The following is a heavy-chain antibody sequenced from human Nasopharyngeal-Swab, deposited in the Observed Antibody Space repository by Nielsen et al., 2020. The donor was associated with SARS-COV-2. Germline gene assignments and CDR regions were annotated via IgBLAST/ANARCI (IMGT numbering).Heavy chain of an antibody. D-gene: IGHD3-3*01. CDR2: ISYDGSNK. CDR1: GFTFSSYA. J-gene: IGHJ3*02. CDR3: ASSYYDFWSGYYYHGAFDI. Sequence: GESLKISCAASGFTFSSYAMHWVRQAPGKGLEWVAVISYDGSNKYYADSVKGRFTISRGNSKNTLYLQMNSLRAEDTAVYYCASSYYDFWSGYYYHGAFDIWGQGTMVTVSS. V-gene: IGHV3-30*04.